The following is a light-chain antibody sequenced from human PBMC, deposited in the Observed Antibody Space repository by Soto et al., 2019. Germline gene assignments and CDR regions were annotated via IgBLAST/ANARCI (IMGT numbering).Light chain of an antibody. V-gene: IGKV3-20*01. CDR2: DES. Sequence: EIVLTQSPGTLSLSPGERATLSCRASQSVTSNYLAWYQQKPGQAPRLLICDESSRATGIPDRFSGSGSGTDFTLTIARLEPEDFAVYYCQQYGTSPYSFGQGTKLEIK. J-gene: IGKJ2*01. CDR1: QSVTSNY. CDR3: QQYGTSPYS.